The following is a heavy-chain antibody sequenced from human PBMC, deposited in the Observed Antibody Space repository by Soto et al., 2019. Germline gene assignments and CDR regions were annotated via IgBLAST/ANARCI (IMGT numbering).Heavy chain of an antibody. Sequence: GGSLRLSCAASGFTFSSYAMSWVRQAPGKGLEWVSAISGSGGSTYYADSVKGRFTISRDNSKNTLYLQMNSLRAEDTAVYYCAKSGIVVVRAVDNWFDPWGQGTLVTVSS. CDR2: ISGSGGST. CDR3: AKSGIVVVRAVDNWFDP. J-gene: IGHJ5*02. CDR1: GFTFSSYA. D-gene: IGHD3-22*01. V-gene: IGHV3-23*01.